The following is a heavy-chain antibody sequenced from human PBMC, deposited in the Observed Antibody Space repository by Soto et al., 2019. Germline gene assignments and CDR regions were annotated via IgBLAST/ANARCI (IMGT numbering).Heavy chain of an antibody. J-gene: IGHJ4*02. Sequence: ASVKVSCKASGYIFTNYYIHWVRQAPGQGLEWMAIINPLPTSGSTNYAQKFQGRVNVTRDTSTSTVYLELRSLRSDDTAVYYCARVEADYSNYGGDNWGQGTLVTVSS. CDR1: GYIFTNYY. CDR2: INPLPTSGST. CDR3: ARVEADYSNYGGDN. D-gene: IGHD4-4*01. V-gene: IGHV1-46*01.